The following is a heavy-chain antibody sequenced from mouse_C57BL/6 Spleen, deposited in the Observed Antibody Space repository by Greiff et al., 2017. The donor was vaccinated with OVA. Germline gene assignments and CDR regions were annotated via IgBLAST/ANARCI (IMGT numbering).Heavy chain of an antibody. V-gene: IGHV1-69*01. CDR2: IDPSDSYT. D-gene: IGHD1-1*01. J-gene: IGHJ1*03. CDR1: GYTFTSYW. Sequence: QVQLQQPEAELVMPGASVKLSCKASGYTFTSYWMHWVKQRPGQGLEWIGEIDPSDSYTNYNQKFKGKSTLTVDKSSSTAYMQLSSLTSEDSAVYYCARYVTTVPHWYFDVWGTGTTVTVSS. CDR3: ARYVTTVPHWYFDV.